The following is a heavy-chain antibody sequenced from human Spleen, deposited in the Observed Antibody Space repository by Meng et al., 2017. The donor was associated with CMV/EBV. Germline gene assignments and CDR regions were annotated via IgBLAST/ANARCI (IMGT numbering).Heavy chain of an antibody. CDR2: IKPNSGDT. J-gene: IGHJ4*02. V-gene: IGHV1-2*02. D-gene: IGHD3-10*01. CDR3: TIGEFDY. Sequence: ASVKVSCKTSGYTFTRYFIHWVRQAPGQGPEWMGWIKPNSGDTNYAQKFQGRVTMTRDTSISTAYMELSRLRSDDTAVYYCTIGEFDYWGQGTLVTVSS. CDR1: GYTFTRYF.